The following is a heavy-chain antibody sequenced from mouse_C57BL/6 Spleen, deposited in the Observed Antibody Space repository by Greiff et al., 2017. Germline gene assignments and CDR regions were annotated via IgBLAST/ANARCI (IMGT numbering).Heavy chain of an antibody. CDR2: IDPSDSYT. V-gene: IGHV1-50*01. D-gene: IGHD2-12*01. Sequence: QVQLQQPGAELVKPGASVKLSCKASGYTFTSYWMQWVKQRPGRGLEWIGEIDPSDSYTNYNQKFKDKATLTVDTSSSTAYMQLSSLTSGDSAVYYCARGGVELLLAYWGQGTLVTVSA. CDR3: ARGGVELLLAY. CDR1: GYTFTSYW. J-gene: IGHJ3*01.